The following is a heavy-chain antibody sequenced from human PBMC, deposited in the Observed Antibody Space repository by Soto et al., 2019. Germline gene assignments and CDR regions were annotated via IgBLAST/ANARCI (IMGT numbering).Heavy chain of an antibody. V-gene: IGHV1-18*01. CDR1: GYTFTNYG. J-gene: IGHJ5*02. Sequence: ASVQVSCKASGYTFTNYGISWVRQAPGQGLEWMGWINTYNGNTNHAQKLQGRVTMTTDTSTSTAYMELRSLRSDDTAVYYCARGVGSGTYYNQYNWFDPWGQGTLVTVSS. CDR2: INTYNGNT. CDR3: ARGVGSGTYYNQYNWFDP. D-gene: IGHD3-10*01.